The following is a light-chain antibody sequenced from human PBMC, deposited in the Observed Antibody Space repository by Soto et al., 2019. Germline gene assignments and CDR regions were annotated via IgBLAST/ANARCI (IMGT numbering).Light chain of an antibody. J-gene: IGKJ2*01. V-gene: IGKV3-15*01. CDR1: QSISSE. CDR2: GAS. CDR3: QQGRNWPLT. Sequence: EIVMTQSPATLSVSPGESATLSCRASQSISSELAWYQQKPGQPPRLLIYGASTRATGVPARFTGSGSGSDFTLTISGLQSEDCAGYYCQQGRNWPLTFGQGTRQEI.